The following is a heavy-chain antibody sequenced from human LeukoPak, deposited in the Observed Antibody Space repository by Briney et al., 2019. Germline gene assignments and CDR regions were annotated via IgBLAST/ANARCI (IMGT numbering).Heavy chain of an antibody. CDR3: ARDTGDFGLYAFDI. CDR2: INSDGSST. CDR1: GFTFSSYG. D-gene: IGHD3-10*01. J-gene: IGHJ3*02. Sequence: GGTLRLSCAASGFTFSSYGMSWVRQAPGKGLVWVSRINSDGSSTSYADSVKGRFTISRDNSKNTLYLQMNSLRAEDTAVYYCARDTGDFGLYAFDIWGQGTMVTVSS. V-gene: IGHV3-74*01.